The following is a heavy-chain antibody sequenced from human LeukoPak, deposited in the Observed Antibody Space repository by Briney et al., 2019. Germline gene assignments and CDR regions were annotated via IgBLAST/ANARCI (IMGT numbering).Heavy chain of an antibody. V-gene: IGHV3-48*02. CDR3: ARCAYGEDNFDY. J-gene: IGHJ4*02. Sequence: GGSLPLSSAASGFTFSSYRMNWVRQAPGKGLEWVSYISSSSSTIYYADSVKGRFTISRDNAKNSLYLQMNSLRDEDTAVYYCARCAYGEDNFDYWGQGTLVSASS. CDR1: GFTFSSYR. CDR2: ISSSSSTI. D-gene: IGHD4-17*01.